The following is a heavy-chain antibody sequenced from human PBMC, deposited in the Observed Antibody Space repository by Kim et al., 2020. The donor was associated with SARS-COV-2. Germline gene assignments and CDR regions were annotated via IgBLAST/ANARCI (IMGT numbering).Heavy chain of an antibody. CDR1: GFTFSSYS. CDR2: ISSSSSYI. Sequence: GGSLRLSCAASGFTFSSYSMNWVRQAPGKGLEWVSSISSSSSYIYYADSVKGRFTISRDNAKNSLYLQMNSLRAEDTAVYYCARGTTVVGGFDYWGQGTLVTVSS. CDR3: ARGTTVVGGFDY. J-gene: IGHJ4*02. D-gene: IGHD4-17*01. V-gene: IGHV3-21*01.